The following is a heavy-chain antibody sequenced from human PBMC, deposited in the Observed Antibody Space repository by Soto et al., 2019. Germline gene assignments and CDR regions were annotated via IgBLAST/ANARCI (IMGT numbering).Heavy chain of an antibody. CDR1: GFTFSDHY. V-gene: IGHV3-72*01. CDR2: SRNKANSFST. J-gene: IGHJ4*02. Sequence: PGGSLRLYCEVSGFTFSDHYMDWVRQAPGKGLEWVGRSRNKANSFSTAYAPSVKGRFTISRDDSKSSLYLQMNSLKTDDTAVYYCTRIAYNYGPDDYWGQGTLVTVSS. D-gene: IGHD2-21*01. CDR3: TRIAYNYGPDDY.